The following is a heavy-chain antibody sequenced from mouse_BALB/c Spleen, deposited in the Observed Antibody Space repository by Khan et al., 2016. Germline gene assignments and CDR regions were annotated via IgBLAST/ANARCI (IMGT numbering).Heavy chain of an antibody. CDR3: ARQFITTVVADY. V-gene: IGHV5-6*01. CDR2: ISSGGSYT. CDR1: GFTFSSYG. Sequence: EVELVESGGDLVKPGGSLKLSCAASGFTFSSYGMSWVRQTPDKRLEWVATISSGGSYTYYPDSVKGRFTISRDNAKNTLYLQMRSLKSEDTAMYYCARQFITTVVADYWGQGTTLTVSS. D-gene: IGHD1-1*01. J-gene: IGHJ2*01.